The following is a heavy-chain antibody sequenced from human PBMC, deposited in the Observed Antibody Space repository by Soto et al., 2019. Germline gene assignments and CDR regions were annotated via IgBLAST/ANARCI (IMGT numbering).Heavy chain of an antibody. CDR3: AKMRGMQVWEYYLDY. CDR2: ISGSGGST. J-gene: IGHJ4*02. D-gene: IGHD3-16*01. Sequence: EVQVLESGGGLLQPGGSLSLPWAASGFTFRTYAMSWVRQAPGKGLEWVSTISGSGGSTKYAASVKGRFTVSRDNSKNTVFLQMSSLRAEDTAVYYCAKMRGMQVWEYYLDYWGQGTLVTVSS. V-gene: IGHV3-23*01. CDR1: GFTFRTYA.